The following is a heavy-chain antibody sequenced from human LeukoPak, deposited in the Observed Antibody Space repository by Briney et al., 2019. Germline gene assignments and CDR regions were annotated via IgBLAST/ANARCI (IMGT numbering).Heavy chain of an antibody. CDR2: ISSGGSTI. CDR3: ARDYYLDY. V-gene: IGHV3-48*03. Sequence: GGSLRLSCVASGFTFSSYEMNWVRQAPGKGLEWLSYISSGGSTIYYADSVKGRFTISRDNAKNSLFLQMNSLRAEDTAVYYCARDYYLDYWGQGTLVTVSS. J-gene: IGHJ4*02. CDR1: GFTFSSYE.